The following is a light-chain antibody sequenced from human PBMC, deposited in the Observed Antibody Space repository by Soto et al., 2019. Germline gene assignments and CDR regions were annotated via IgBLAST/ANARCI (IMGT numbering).Light chain of an antibody. J-gene: IGLJ2*01. CDR2: DNN. CDR3: GTWDSSLSAGV. V-gene: IGLV1-51*01. CDR1: SSNIGNNY. Sequence: QSVLTQPPSVSAAPGQKVTIACSGSSSNIGNNYVSWYQQVPGTAPKLLIYDNNKRPPGIPDRFSGSKSGTSATLGITGLQTGDEADYYCGTWDSSLSAGVFGGGTKVTVL.